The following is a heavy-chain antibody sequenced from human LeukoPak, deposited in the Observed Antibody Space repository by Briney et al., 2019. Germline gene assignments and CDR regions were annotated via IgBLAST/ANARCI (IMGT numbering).Heavy chain of an antibody. CDR3: ARVPIGDDSSGYPYAYFDY. CDR2: INPSGGST. V-gene: IGHV1-46*03. J-gene: IGHJ4*02. Sequence: VASVKVSCKASGYTFTSYYMHWVRQAPGQGLEWMGIINPSGGSTSYAQKFQGRVTMTRDTSTSTVYMELSSLRSEDTAVYYCARVPIGDDSSGYPYAYFDYWGQGTLVTVSS. CDR1: GYTFTSYY. D-gene: IGHD3-22*01.